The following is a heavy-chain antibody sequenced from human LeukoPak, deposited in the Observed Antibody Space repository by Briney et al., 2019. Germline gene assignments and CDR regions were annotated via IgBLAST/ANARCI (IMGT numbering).Heavy chain of an antibody. CDR1: GGSISSSSYY. CDR2: IYYSGST. J-gene: IGHJ4*02. V-gene: IGHV4-39*01. Sequence: PSETLSLTCTASGGSISSSSYYWGWIRQPPGKGLEWIGSIYYSGSTYYNPSLKSRVTISVDTSKNQFSLKLSSVTAADTAVYYCARLSYYDSSGYPLYDYWGQGTLVTVSS. D-gene: IGHD3-22*01. CDR3: ARLSYYDSSGYPLYDY.